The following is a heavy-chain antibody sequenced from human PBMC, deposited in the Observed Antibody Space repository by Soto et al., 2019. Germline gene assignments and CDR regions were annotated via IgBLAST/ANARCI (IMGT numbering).Heavy chain of an antibody. J-gene: IGHJ3*02. Sequence: QLQLQESGPGLVKPSETLSLTCTVSGGSISSSSYYWGWIRQPPGKGLEWIGSIYYSGSTYYNPSLKSRVTISVNTSKNQFYLKLSSVTAADTAVYYCARQGYYYDSSGSDAFDIWGQGTMVTVSS. D-gene: IGHD3-22*01. V-gene: IGHV4-39*01. CDR2: IYYSGST. CDR3: ARQGYYYDSSGSDAFDI. CDR1: GGSISSSSYY.